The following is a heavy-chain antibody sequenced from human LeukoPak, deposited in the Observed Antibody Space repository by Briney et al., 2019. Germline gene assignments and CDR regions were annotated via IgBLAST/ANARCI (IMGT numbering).Heavy chain of an antibody. CDR1: GSTFSSYA. CDR2: INGGGGST. Sequence: GGSLRLSCAASGSTFSSYAMSWVRQAPGKGLEWVSSINGGGGSTYYADSVKGRFTISRDNSKNTLYLQMNSLRAEDTAVYYCAKRRDYDYFDYWGQGTLVTVSS. V-gene: IGHV3-23*01. J-gene: IGHJ4*02. D-gene: IGHD4-17*01. CDR3: AKRRDYDYFDY.